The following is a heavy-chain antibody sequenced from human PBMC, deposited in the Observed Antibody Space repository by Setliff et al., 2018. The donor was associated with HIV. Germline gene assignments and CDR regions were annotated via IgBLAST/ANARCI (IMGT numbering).Heavy chain of an antibody. CDR1: GGSTSSDT. D-gene: IGHD6-6*01. CDR3: AGEAWTSYRSSSGYYCYYMDV. J-gene: IGHJ6*03. Sequence: SETLSLTCTVSGGSTSSDTWSWIRQPAGQGLEWIGRIYRSGSTNYNTPLESRVTMSVDTSKNQFSLKLSSVTAADTAVYYCAGEAWTSYRSSSGYYCYYMDVWGKGTTVTVSS. V-gene: IGHV4-4*07. CDR2: IYRSGST.